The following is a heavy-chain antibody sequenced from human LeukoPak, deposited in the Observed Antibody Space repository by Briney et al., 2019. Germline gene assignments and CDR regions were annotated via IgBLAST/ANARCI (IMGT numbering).Heavy chain of an antibody. D-gene: IGHD6-13*01. CDR3: ARDLEGIAAAGTLFDY. CDR1: GYSISSGYY. J-gene: IGHJ4*02. CDR2: IYHSGST. Sequence: PSETLSLTCTVSGYSISSGYYWGWIRPPPGKGLEWIGSIYHSGSTYYNPSLKSRVTISVDTSKNQFSLKLSSLTAADTAVYYCARDLEGIAAAGTLFDYWGQGTLVTVSS. V-gene: IGHV4-38-2*02.